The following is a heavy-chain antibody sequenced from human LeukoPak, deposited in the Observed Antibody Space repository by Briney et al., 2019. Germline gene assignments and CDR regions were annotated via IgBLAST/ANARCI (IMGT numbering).Heavy chain of an antibody. V-gene: IGHV3-30*04. J-gene: IGHJ6*03. Sequence: SGGSLRLPCAASGFTFSSYAMHWVRQAPGKGLEWVAVISYDGSNKYYADSVKGRFTISRDNSKNTLYLQMNSLRAEDTAVYYCAREVVVAATYPYYYYMDVWGKGTTVTVSS. CDR3: AREVVVAATYPYYYYMDV. CDR1: GFTFSSYA. D-gene: IGHD2-15*01. CDR2: ISYDGSNK.